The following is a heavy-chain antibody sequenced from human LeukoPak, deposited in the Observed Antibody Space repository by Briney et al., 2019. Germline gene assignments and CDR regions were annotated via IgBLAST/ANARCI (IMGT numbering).Heavy chain of an antibody. CDR1: GYSISSGYY. CDR2: IYHSGST. CDR3: ARQSATAAYDY. Sequence: PSETLSLTCAVSGYSISSGYYWGWIRQPPGKGLEWIGSIYHSGSTYYNPSLKSRVTISVDTSKNQFSLKLSSVTAADTAVYYCARQSATAAYDYWGQGTLVTGSS. V-gene: IGHV4-38-2*01. J-gene: IGHJ4*02. D-gene: IGHD6-13*01.